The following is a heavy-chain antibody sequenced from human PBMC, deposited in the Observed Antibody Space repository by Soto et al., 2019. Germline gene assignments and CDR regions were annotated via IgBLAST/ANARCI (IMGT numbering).Heavy chain of an antibody. V-gene: IGHV1-69*13. Sequence: VSSVTVPCKDSGGSFRSYAISWVRQAPAEGREWLGGIIPNFGTSNYAQKLQGRVTITPDESTITAYMELSSLRSEDTAVYYCARVLGDIVVVPAATVEAFDIGGKATMVNV. D-gene: IGHD2-2*01. J-gene: IGHJ3*02. CDR3: ARVLGDIVVVPAATVEAFDI. CDR1: GGSFRSYA. CDR2: IIPNFGTS.